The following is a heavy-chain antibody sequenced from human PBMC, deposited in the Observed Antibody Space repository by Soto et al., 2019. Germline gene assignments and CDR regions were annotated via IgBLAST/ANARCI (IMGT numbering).Heavy chain of an antibody. Sequence: SETLSLTCTVSGGSISSGGYYWSLIRQHPGKGLEWIGYIYYSGSTYYNPSLKSRVTISVDKSKNQFSLKLSSVTAADTAVYYCAREGDSSGYINYWGQGTLVTVSS. CDR3: AREGDSSGYINY. CDR1: GGSISSGGYY. J-gene: IGHJ4*02. CDR2: IYYSGST. V-gene: IGHV4-31*03. D-gene: IGHD3-22*01.